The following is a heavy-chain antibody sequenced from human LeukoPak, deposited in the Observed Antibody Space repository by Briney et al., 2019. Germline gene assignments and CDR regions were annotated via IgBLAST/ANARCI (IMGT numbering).Heavy chain of an antibody. D-gene: IGHD3-10*01. Sequence: SETLSLTCTVSGGSISSYYWSWIRETPGKGLEWIGYVYSSGTTKYNPSLKSRLTISVDTSKNQFSLRLSSVTAADTAVYYCARSNYGSGTYSGFDYWGQGTQVTVSS. CDR3: ARSNYGSGTYSGFDY. CDR1: GGSISSYY. V-gene: IGHV4-59*01. CDR2: VYSSGTT. J-gene: IGHJ4*02.